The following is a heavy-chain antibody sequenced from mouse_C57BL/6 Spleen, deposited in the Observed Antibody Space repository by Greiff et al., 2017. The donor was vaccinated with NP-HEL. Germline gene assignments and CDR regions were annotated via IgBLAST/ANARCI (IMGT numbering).Heavy chain of an antibody. CDR1: GYAFTNYL. J-gene: IGHJ3*01. V-gene: IGHV1-54*01. CDR3: ARSNYGNYEGAY. D-gene: IGHD2-1*01. Sequence: VQLVESGAELVRPGTSVKVSCKASGYAFTNYLIEWVKQRPGQGLEWIGVINPGSGGTNYNEKFKGKATLTADKSSSTAYMQLSSLTSEDSAVYFCARSNYGNYEGAYWGQGTLVTVSA. CDR2: INPGSGGT.